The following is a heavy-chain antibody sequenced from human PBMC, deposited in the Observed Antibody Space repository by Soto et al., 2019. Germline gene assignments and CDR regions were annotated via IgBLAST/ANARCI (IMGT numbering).Heavy chain of an antibody. CDR3: AKDWGSGWRYFDL. Sequence: GGSLRLSCAASGFTFSSYGMHWVRQAPGKGLEWLAVISYDGIYTHYADAVKGRSTISRDNSKDRLSLQMDSLATNDTAVYYCAKDWGSGWRYFDLWGQGTLVTVSS. CDR2: ISYDGIYT. D-gene: IGHD6-19*01. V-gene: IGHV3-30*18. J-gene: IGHJ4*02. CDR1: GFTFSSYG.